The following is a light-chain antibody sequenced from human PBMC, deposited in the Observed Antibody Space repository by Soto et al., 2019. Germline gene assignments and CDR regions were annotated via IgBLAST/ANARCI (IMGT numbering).Light chain of an antibody. Sequence: DIQMTQSPSSLSASVGDRVTITCRASQSIRTYLNWYQQRPGKAPKLLIFSASSLQGGVPPRFSGSGSGTDFTLTISSLQPEDSATYYCQQGYSTLPYTFGQGTKLEI. CDR1: QSIRTY. J-gene: IGKJ2*01. CDR3: QQGYSTLPYT. V-gene: IGKV1-39*01. CDR2: SAS.